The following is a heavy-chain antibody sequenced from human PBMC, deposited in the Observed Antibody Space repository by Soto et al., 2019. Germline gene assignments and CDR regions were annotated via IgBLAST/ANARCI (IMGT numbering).Heavy chain of an antibody. D-gene: IGHD3-3*01. CDR3: ARVFPDGWVEPGVVRGYLDT. CDR2: IIPIFGTT. CDR1: ADSFSSYG. V-gene: IGHV1-69*01. Sequence: QVQLVQSGAEVKEPGSAVKVSCKAPADSFSSYGISWVRQAPGQGLEWMGGIIPIFGTTNYAEKFQGRVTKTAGETTKPGLQGFRSLGSEDTGPYYCARVFPDGWVEPGVVRGYLDTWGRGTLVTVSS. J-gene: IGHJ4*02.